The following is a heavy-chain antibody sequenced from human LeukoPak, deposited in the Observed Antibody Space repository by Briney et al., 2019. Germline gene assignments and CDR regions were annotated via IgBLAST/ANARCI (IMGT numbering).Heavy chain of an antibody. V-gene: IGHV1-3*01. Sequence: ASVKVSYKASGYTFTSYAMHWVRQAPGQRLEWMGWINAGNGNTKYSQKFQGRVTITRDTSASTAYMELSSLRSEDTAVYYCARDRGYYDSSGYYRESNWFDPWGQGTLVTVSS. CDR1: GYTFTSYA. CDR3: ARDRGYYDSSGYYRESNWFDP. CDR2: INAGNGNT. D-gene: IGHD3-22*01. J-gene: IGHJ5*02.